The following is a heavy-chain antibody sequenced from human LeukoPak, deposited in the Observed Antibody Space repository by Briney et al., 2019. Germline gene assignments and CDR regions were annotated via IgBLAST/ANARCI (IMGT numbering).Heavy chain of an antibody. D-gene: IGHD2-15*01. CDR3: ARGGDCSGGSCYVFDY. V-gene: IGHV4-34*01. CDR2: INHSRST. J-gene: IGHJ4*02. Sequence: SETLSLTCAVYGGSFSVYYWSWIRQPPGKGLEWIGEINHSRSTNYNPSLKSRVTISVDTSKNQFSLKLSSVTAADTAVYYCARGGDCSGGSCYVFDYWGRGTLVTVSS. CDR1: GGSFSVYY.